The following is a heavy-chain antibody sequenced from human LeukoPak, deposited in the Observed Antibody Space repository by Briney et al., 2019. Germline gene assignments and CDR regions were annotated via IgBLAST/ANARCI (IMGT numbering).Heavy chain of an antibody. V-gene: IGHV3-21*01. D-gene: IGHD3/OR15-3a*01. CDR2: ISSSSSYI. Sequence: GGSLRLSCAASGFTFSSYSMNLVRQAPGKGLEWVSSISSSSSYIYYAASVKGRFTISRDNAKNSLYLQMNSLRAEDTAVYYCAHLVWEYVGGLDVWGQGTTVTVSS. CDR1: GFTFSSYS. J-gene: IGHJ6*02. CDR3: AHLVWEYVGGLDV.